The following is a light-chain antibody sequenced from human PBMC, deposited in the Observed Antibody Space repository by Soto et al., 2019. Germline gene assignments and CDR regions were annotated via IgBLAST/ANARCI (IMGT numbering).Light chain of an antibody. CDR1: RNINDN. Sequence: DIQMTQSPSSLSASVGDRVTITCRASRNINDNLCWYQQPPGKAPKLLIHSASTLQSGVPSRFSGSGSGTDFTLTIRSLQPEDLGTYYCQQSHTALTFGPGTKVDFK. CDR2: SAS. CDR3: QQSHTALT. V-gene: IGKV1-39*01. J-gene: IGKJ3*01.